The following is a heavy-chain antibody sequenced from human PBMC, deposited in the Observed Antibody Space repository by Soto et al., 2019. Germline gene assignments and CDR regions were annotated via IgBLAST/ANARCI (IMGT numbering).Heavy chain of an antibody. CDR2: IIPIFGTA. J-gene: IGHJ6*02. CDR1: GGTFSSYA. Sequence: GPSVKVSCKASGGTFSSYAISWVRQAPGQGLEWMGGIIPIFGTANYAQKFQGRVTITADESTSTAYMELSSLRSEDTAVYYCARVGTEARNYYYYGMDVWGQGTTVTVSS. D-gene: IGHD6-6*01. CDR3: ARVGTEARNYYYYGMDV. V-gene: IGHV1-69*13.